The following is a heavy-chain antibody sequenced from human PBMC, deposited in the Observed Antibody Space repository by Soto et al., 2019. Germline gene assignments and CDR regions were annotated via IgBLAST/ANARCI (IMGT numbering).Heavy chain of an antibody. J-gene: IGHJ4*02. CDR2: INTDNGNT. Sequence: ASVKVSCKASGYTFMSYAMHWVRQAPGQRLEWMGWINTDNGNTKYSQRFQGRVTITRDTSATTAYMELRSLRFEDTAVYYCARENGITVTPFDNWGQGTLVTVSS. D-gene: IGHD4-17*01. CDR1: GYTFMSYA. V-gene: IGHV1-3*04. CDR3: ARENGITVTPFDN.